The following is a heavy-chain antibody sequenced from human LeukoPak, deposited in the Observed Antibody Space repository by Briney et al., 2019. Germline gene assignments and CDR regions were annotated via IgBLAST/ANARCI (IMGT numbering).Heavy chain of an antibody. J-gene: IGHJ4*02. Sequence: GGSLRLSCAASGFTVSSNYMSWVRQAPGKGLEWVSVIYSGGSTYYADSVKGRFTISRDNSKNTLYLQMNSLRAEDTAVYYCATGVIAVAGTDFDYWGQGTLVTVSS. CDR1: GFTVSSNY. V-gene: IGHV3-53*01. CDR2: IYSGGST. D-gene: IGHD6-19*01. CDR3: ATGVIAVAGTDFDY.